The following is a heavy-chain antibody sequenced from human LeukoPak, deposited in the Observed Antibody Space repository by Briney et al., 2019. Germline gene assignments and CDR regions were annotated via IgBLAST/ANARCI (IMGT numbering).Heavy chain of an antibody. CDR3: ARAGYNWNDDPFDY. CDR1: GFTFSSYS. D-gene: IGHD1-1*01. CDR2: ISSGSSYI. Sequence: PGGSLRLSCAASGFTFSSYSMNWVRQAPGKGLEWVSSISSGSSYIYYADSVKGRFTISRDNAKNSLYLQMNSLRAEDTAVYYCARAGYNWNDDPFDYWGQGTLVTVSS. J-gene: IGHJ4*02. V-gene: IGHV3-21*01.